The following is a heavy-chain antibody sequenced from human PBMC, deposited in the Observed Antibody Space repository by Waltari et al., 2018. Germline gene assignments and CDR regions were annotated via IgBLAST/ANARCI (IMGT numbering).Heavy chain of an antibody. CDR2: ISXYNGKX. J-gene: IGHJ6*02. V-gene: IGHV1-18*01. D-gene: IGHD2-21*01. CDR3: AXGXFYXGNRHYYYGMDX. CDR1: XYTFPSYG. Sequence: QVPXVXSGAEXQKXGASVQVSCKASXYTFPSYGISWVRPAPGQGLEWMGWISXYNGKXNYAQXLKGRVTMTTXTSTSTAYMELRSLRSDXTAVYYCAXGXFYXGNRHYYYGMDXWGQGTTVTVSS.